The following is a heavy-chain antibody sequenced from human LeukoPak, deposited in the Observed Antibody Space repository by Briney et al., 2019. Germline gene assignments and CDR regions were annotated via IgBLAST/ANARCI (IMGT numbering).Heavy chain of an antibody. CDR1: GFTFSSYA. D-gene: IGHD4-23*01. CDR3: ARAPRRWLDY. Sequence: GRSLRLSCAASGFTFSSYAMHWVRQAPGKGLEWVAVISYDGSNKYYADSVKGRFTISRDNSKNTLYLQMNSLRAEDTAVYYCARAPRRWLDYWGQGTLSPSPQ. J-gene: IGHJ4*02. V-gene: IGHV3-30*04. CDR2: ISYDGSNK.